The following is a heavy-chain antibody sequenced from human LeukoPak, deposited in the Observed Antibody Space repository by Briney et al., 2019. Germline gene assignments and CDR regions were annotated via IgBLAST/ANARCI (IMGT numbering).Heavy chain of an antibody. V-gene: IGHV1-2*02. CDR3: ARAGPGRITIFGVPTPLFDY. Sequence: GGSVTVSCMASGYTFTGYYMHWVRQAPGQGLEWVGCINPNSGGTNNAQKVQGRVTMTRDTSISTAYMELSRLRSDDTAVYYCARAGPGRITIFGVPTPLFDYWGQGTLVTVSS. D-gene: IGHD3-3*01. CDR2: INPNSGGT. CDR1: GYTFTGYY. J-gene: IGHJ4*02.